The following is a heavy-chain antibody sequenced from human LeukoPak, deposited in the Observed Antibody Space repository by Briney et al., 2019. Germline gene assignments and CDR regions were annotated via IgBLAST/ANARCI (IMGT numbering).Heavy chain of an antibody. V-gene: IGHV3-23*01. CDR3: ARDGDTSVRGLNFDY. D-gene: IGHD3-10*01. Sequence: PGGSLRLSCAASGFTFSSDDMNWVRQAPGKGLEWVSGISGNGYSTYYADSVKGRFTISRDNSKSTLYLQMNSLITEDTAVYYCARDGDTSVRGLNFDYWGQGTLVTVSS. CDR2: ISGNGYST. CDR1: GFTFSSDD. J-gene: IGHJ4*02.